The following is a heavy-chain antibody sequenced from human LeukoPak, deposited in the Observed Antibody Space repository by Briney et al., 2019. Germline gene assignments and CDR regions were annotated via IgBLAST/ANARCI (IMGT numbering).Heavy chain of an antibody. CDR1: GGSISSYY. Sequence: SETLSLTCTVSGGSISSYYWSWIRQPPGKGLEWIGYIYYSGSTNYNPSLKSRVTISVDTSKNQFSLKLSSVTAADTAVYYCAKEGVWFGELYFDYWGQGTLVTVSS. D-gene: IGHD3-10*01. J-gene: IGHJ4*02. CDR3: AKEGVWFGELYFDY. CDR2: IYYSGST. V-gene: IGHV4-59*01.